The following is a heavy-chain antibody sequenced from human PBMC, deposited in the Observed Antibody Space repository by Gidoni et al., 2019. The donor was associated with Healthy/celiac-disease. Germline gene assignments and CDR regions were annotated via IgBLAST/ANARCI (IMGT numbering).Heavy chain of an antibody. CDR3: ARDQDSSGWYYFDY. J-gene: IGHJ4*02. CDR2: IYSGGST. CDR1: GLTVSSNY. V-gene: IGHV3-66*02. D-gene: IGHD6-19*01. Sequence: EVQLVESGGGLVQPGGSLRLSCAASGLTVSSNYMRWVRQAPGKGLGWVSVIYSGGSTYYADSVKGRFTISRDNSKNTLYLQMNSLRAEDTAVYYCARDQDSSGWYYFDYWGQGTLVTVSS.